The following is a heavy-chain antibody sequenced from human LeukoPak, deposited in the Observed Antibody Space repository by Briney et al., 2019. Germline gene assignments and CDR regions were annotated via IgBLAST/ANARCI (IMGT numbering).Heavy chain of an antibody. CDR3: ARDILGYCSGGSCYWFDP. J-gene: IGHJ5*02. Sequence: SVKVSCKASGGTFSSYAISWVRQTPGQGLEWMGRIIPILGIANYAQKFQGRVTITADKSTSTAYMELSSLRSEDTAVYYCARDILGYCSGGSCYWFDPWGQGTLVTVSS. V-gene: IGHV1-69*04. CDR2: IIPILGIA. D-gene: IGHD2-15*01. CDR1: GGTFSSYA.